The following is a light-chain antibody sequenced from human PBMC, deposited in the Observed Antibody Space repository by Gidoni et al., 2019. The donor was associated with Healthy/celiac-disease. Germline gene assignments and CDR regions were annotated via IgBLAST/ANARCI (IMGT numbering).Light chain of an antibody. Sequence: DIVLTQSPATLSLSPGERATLSCRASQSVSSYLAWYPQKPGQAPRLLIYDASNRATGIPARFSGSVSGTDFTLTISSLEPEDFAVYYCQQRSNWPPAFXXXTKLEIK. CDR2: DAS. CDR1: QSVSSY. J-gene: IGKJ2*01. V-gene: IGKV3-11*01. CDR3: QQRSNWPPA.